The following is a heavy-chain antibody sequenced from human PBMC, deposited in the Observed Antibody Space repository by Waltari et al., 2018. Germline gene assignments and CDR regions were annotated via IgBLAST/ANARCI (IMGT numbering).Heavy chain of an antibody. Sequence: EVQLVESGGGLVQPGGSLRLSCAASGFTFSSYEMNWVREAPGKGSGWVSYISSSGSTIYYADSVKCRFTISRDNAKNSLYLQMNSLRAEDTAVYYCARGRGSYDAFDIWGQGTMVTVSS. V-gene: IGHV3-48*03. CDR3: ARGRGSYDAFDI. D-gene: IGHD1-26*01. CDR2: ISSSGSTI. J-gene: IGHJ3*02. CDR1: GFTFSSYE.